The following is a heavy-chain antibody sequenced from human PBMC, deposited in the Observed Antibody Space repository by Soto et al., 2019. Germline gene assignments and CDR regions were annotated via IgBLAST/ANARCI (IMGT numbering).Heavy chain of an antibody. CDR1: GGTFSSYP. Sequence: QVQLVQSGAEVKKPGSSVTVSCKASGGTFSSYPISWVRQAPGQGLEWMAGISPIFGTPIYAQKFQDRVTITAEDSTMTAYMEMNRLTSEDTGVYYCSRVVVGSRLSLDYWGQGTLVTISS. CDR3: SRVVVGSRLSLDY. J-gene: IGHJ4*02. D-gene: IGHD1-26*01. CDR2: ISPIFGTP. V-gene: IGHV1-69*01.